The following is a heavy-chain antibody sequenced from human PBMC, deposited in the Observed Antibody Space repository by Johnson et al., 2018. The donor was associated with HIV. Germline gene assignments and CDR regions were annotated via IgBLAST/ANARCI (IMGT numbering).Heavy chain of an antibody. D-gene: IGHD6-13*01. CDR3: ARGGIATAGTRDAFDM. J-gene: IGHJ3*02. Sequence: VQLVESGGGLVQPGGSLRLSCAASGFTFSSYDMYWVRQATGQGLEWVSAIGTAGDTYYPGSVKGRFTISRENAKNSLYLQMNSLRAGDTAVYYCARGGIATAGTRDAFDMWGQGTMVTVSS. CDR1: GFTFSSYD. CDR2: IGTAGDT. V-gene: IGHV3-13*01.